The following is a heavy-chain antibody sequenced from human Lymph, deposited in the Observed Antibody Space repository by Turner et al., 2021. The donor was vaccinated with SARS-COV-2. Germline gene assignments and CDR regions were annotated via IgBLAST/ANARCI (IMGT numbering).Heavy chain of an antibody. CDR1: GFTVSSNY. Sequence: EVQLVESGGGLIQPGGSLRLSCAASGFTVSSNYMNWVRQAPGKGLEWVSLIYSGGSTLYADSVKGRFTISRDNSKNTLYLQMNSLRADDTAVYYCARVLPYGDYFDFWGQGTLVTVSS. V-gene: IGHV3-53*01. J-gene: IGHJ4*02. D-gene: IGHD4-17*01. CDR2: IYSGGST. CDR3: ARVLPYGDYFDF.